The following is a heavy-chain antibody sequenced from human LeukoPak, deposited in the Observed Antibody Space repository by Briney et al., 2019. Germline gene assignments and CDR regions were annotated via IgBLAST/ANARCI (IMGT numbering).Heavy chain of an antibody. Sequence: GESLKISCKGSGYKFTSYWIGWVRQMPGKGLEWMGIIYPGDSDTRYSPSFQGQVTISADKSISTAYLQWSSLKASDTAMYYCARQGCSSTSCPRPVDYWGQGTLVTVSS. V-gene: IGHV5-51*01. CDR1: GYKFTSYW. J-gene: IGHJ4*02. D-gene: IGHD2-2*01. CDR2: IYPGDSDT. CDR3: ARQGCSSTSCPRPVDY.